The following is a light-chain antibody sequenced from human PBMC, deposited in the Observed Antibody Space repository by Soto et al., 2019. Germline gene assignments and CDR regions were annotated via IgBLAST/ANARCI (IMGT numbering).Light chain of an antibody. CDR3: SSYAVSNNFYFV. Sequence: QSALTQPPSASGSPGQSVTISCTGTSSDVGGYNYVSWYQQYPGRAPKLMIYEVTKRPSGVPNRLSGSKSGNTASLTVSGLQAEDEADYYCSSYAVSNNFYFVFGGGTTVTVL. CDR2: EVT. V-gene: IGLV2-8*01. J-gene: IGLJ3*02. CDR1: SSDVGGYNY.